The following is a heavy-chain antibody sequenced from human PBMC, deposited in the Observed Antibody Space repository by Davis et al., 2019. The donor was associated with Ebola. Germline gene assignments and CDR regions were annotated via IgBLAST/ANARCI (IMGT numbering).Heavy chain of an antibody. CDR2: INHSGST. D-gene: IGHD3-9*01. J-gene: IGHJ4*02. CDR3: ARGPRGSITIFWLTFDY. V-gene: IGHV4-34*01. Sequence: MPSETLSLTCAVYGGSFSGYYWSWIRQPPGKGLEWIGEINHSGSTNYNPSLKSRVTISVDTSKNQFSLKLSSVTAADTAVYYCARGPRGSITIFWLTFDYWGQGTLVTVSS. CDR1: GGSFSGYY.